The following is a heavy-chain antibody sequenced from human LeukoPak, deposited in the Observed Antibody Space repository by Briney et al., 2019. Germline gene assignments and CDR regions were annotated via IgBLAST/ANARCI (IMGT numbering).Heavy chain of an antibody. Sequence: PSETLSLTCAVYGGSFSGYYWSWIRQPPGKWLEWIGEINHSGSTNYNPSLKSRVTISVDTSKNQFSLKLSSVTAADTAVYYCARGPSVRSSCHCEDIGVVVADPDFELWGRGTLVTVSS. CDR2: INHSGST. CDR3: ARGPSVRSSCHCEDIGVVVADPDFEL. D-gene: IGHD2-15*01. J-gene: IGHJ2*01. CDR1: GGSFSGYY. V-gene: IGHV4-34*01.